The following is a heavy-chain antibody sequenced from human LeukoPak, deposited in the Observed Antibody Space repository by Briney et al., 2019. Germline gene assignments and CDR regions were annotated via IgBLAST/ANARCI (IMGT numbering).Heavy chain of an antibody. D-gene: IGHD3-10*01. J-gene: IGHJ4*02. CDR2: ISGTGYNT. CDR1: GFTFRNCA. Sequence: GGSLRLSCAASGFTFRNCAMSWVRQAPGKGLEWVSGISGTGYNTYYADSVKGRFTISRDNSKNTLYLQVNSLGAEDTAVYYCAKHVSGSLFYFDYWGQRTLVTVSS. CDR3: AKHVSGSLFYFDY. V-gene: IGHV3-23*01.